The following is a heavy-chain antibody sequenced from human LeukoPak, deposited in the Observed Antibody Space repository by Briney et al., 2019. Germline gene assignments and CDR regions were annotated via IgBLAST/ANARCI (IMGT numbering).Heavy chain of an antibody. Sequence: ASVKVSCKASGYTFTSYGISWVRQAPGQGLEWMGWISAYNGNTNYAQKLQGRVTMTTDTSTSTAYMELRSLRADDTAVYYCARSEVRYFDWLLMNNWFDPWGEGSLVTVSS. V-gene: IGHV1-18*01. J-gene: IGHJ5*02. D-gene: IGHD3-9*01. CDR2: ISAYNGNT. CDR3: ARSEVRYFDWLLMNNWFDP. CDR1: GYTFTSYG.